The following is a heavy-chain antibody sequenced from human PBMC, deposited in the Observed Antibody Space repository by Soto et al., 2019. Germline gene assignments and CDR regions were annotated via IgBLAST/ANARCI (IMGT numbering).Heavy chain of an antibody. V-gene: IGHV4-4*02. CDR3: ARAWPSVDSYGSGVMDV. D-gene: IGHD5-18*01. Sequence: QVQLQESGPGLVKPSGTLSVTCAVSGGSISSSNWSNWVRQHPGKGLEWIGEIYHSGSTNYNPSPRSRVTISLDKSKNQFALRVQSVTAADTAEYYCARAWPSVDSYGSGVMDVWGQGTTVTVSS. CDR2: IYHSGST. CDR1: GGSISSSNW. J-gene: IGHJ6*02.